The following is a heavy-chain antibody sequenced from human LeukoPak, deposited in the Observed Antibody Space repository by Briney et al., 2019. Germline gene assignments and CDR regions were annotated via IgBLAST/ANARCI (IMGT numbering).Heavy chain of an antibody. V-gene: IGHV4-39*07. D-gene: IGHD6-13*01. CDR1: GGSISSSNYY. J-gene: IGHJ4*02. CDR3: ARVASGSSWYWGDY. Sequence: SETLSLTCIVSGGSISSSNYYWGWIRQSPGKGLEWIGSIYSRGSTYYNPSLKSRVIVSSDMSKNQFSLMLNSVTAADTAVYYCARVASGSSWYWGDYWGQGTLVTVSS. CDR2: IYSRGST.